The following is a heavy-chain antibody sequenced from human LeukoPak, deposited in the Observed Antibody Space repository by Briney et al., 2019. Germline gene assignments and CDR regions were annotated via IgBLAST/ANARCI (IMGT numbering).Heavy chain of an antibody. CDR1: GFTFYGYG. CDR3: AKRPTGEAKNWFDP. D-gene: IGHD7-27*01. CDR2: ISGSGGNT. J-gene: IGHJ5*02. Sequence: GGSLRLSCVASGFTFYGYGMSWVRQAPGKGLEWASGISGSGGNTNYADSVKGRFTISRDNSKNTLYLQMNSLRAEDTAVYYCAKRPTGEAKNWFDPWGQGTLVTVSS. V-gene: IGHV3-23*01.